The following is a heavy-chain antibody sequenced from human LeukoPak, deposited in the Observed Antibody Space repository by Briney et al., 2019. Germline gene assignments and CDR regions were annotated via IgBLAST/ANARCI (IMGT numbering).Heavy chain of an antibody. CDR3: ARVTYYYDSSGPVFLFY. J-gene: IGHJ4*02. CDR2: IYHSGST. D-gene: IGHD3-22*01. Sequence: SETLSLTCTVSGGSISSSSYYWGWIRQPPGKGLEWIGEIYHSGSTNYNPSLKSRVTISVDKSKNQFSLKLSSVTAADTAVYYCARVTYYYDSSGPVFLFYWGQGTLVTVSS. V-gene: IGHV4-39*07. CDR1: GGSISSSSYY.